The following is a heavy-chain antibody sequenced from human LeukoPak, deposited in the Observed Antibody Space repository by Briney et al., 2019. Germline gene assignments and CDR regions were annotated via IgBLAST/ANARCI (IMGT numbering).Heavy chain of an antibody. V-gene: IGHV3-21*03. CDR1: GFTFSSYS. J-gene: IGHJ4*02. Sequence: GGSLRLSCAASGFTFSSYSMIWVRQAPGKGLEWVSSISSSSSYIYYADSVKGRFTISRDNAKNSLYLQMNSLKTEDTAVYYCTTGLRAADTNWGLGTLVTVSS. CDR2: ISSSSSYI. CDR3: TTGLRAADTN. D-gene: IGHD6-13*01.